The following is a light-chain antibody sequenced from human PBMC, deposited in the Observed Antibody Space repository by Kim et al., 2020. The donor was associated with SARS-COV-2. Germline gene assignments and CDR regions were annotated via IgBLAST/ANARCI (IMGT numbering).Light chain of an antibody. CDR1: QSVSSY. CDR2: DAS. V-gene: IGKV3-11*01. J-gene: IGKJ3*01. Sequence: SSPGRGATLSCRASQSVSSYLAWYQRKPGQAPRLINYDASNGATGIPARFSGSGSGAVFTLTISSLEPEDFAVYYCQQRSNWPLTFGPGTKVDIK. CDR3: QQRSNWPLT.